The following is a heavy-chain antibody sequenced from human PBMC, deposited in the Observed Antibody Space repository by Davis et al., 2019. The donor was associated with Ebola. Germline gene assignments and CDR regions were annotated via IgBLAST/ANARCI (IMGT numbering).Heavy chain of an antibody. CDR2: IYYSGST. V-gene: IGHV4-59*08. CDR1: GGSISSYY. J-gene: IGHJ4*02. CDR3: ARRGGKHFDY. Sequence: MPGGSLRPPFTVPGGSISSYYWSWIRQPRGKGLEWIGYIYYSGSTNYNPSLKSRVTISVDTSKNQFSLKLSSVTAADTAVYFCARRGGKHFDYWGQGTLVTVSS. D-gene: IGHD2-15*01.